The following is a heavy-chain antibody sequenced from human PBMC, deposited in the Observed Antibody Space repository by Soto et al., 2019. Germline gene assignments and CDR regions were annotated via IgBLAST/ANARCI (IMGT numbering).Heavy chain of an antibody. D-gene: IGHD6-13*01. CDR1: GGTFSSYA. CDR2: IIPIFGTA. CDR3: ARIDSSSWYDYYYYGMDV. V-gene: IGHV1-69*12. Sequence: QVQLVQSGAEVKKPGSSVKVSCKASGGTFSSYAISWVRQAPGQGLEWMGGIIPIFGTANYAQKFQGRVTITADESTSPAYMELSSLRSEDTAVYYCARIDSSSWYDYYYYGMDVWGQGTTVTVSS. J-gene: IGHJ6*02.